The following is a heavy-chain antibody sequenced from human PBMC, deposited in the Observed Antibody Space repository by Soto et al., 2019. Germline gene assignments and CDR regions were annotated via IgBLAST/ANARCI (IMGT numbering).Heavy chain of an antibody. CDR2: ISGSA. V-gene: IGHV4-31*03. D-gene: IGHD2-8*01. CDR3: ARGNGPFDY. Sequence: QVQLQESGPGLVKPSQTLSLTCTVSGGSISSGGYYWNWIRQQPGKGLEWIGYISGSAYYNPSLKSRDAISTDTSKNQSSLKATSVTAADTAVYLCARGNGPFDYWGQGTLVTVSS. J-gene: IGHJ4*02. CDR1: GGSISSGGYY.